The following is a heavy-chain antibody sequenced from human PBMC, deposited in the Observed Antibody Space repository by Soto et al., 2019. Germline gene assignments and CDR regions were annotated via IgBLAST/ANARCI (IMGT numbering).Heavy chain of an antibody. CDR2: IYHSGST. CDR1: GVSVSSGRYS. V-gene: IGHV4-30-2*01. D-gene: IGHD1-26*01. J-gene: IGHJ4*02. CDR3: ARVRVGTFFFDN. Sequence: PSETLSLTCTVSGVSVSSGRYSWSWIRQPPGKGLEWFGNIYHSGSTYYNPSLKSRVAFAVDRSKNQFSLTLSSVTAADTAIYYCARVRVGTFFFDNWGQGTLVTVSS.